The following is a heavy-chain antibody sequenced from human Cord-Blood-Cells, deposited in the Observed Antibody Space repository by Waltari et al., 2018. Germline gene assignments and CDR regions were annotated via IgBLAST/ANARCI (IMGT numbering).Heavy chain of an antibody. Sequence: QVQLVESGGGVVQPGRSLRLSCAASGFTFSSYGMHWVRQAPGKGLEWVAVISYDGSNKYYADSVKGRFTISRDNSKNTLYLQMNSLRAEDTAVYYCAKVEDCSGGSCYYYYGMDVWGQGTTVTVSS. J-gene: IGHJ6*02. CDR2: ISYDGSNK. CDR3: AKVEDCSGGSCYYYYGMDV. V-gene: IGHV3-30*18. D-gene: IGHD2-15*01. CDR1: GFTFSSYG.